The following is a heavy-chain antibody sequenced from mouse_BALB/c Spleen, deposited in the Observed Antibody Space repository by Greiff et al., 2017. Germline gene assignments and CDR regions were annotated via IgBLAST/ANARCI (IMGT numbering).Heavy chain of an antibody. V-gene: IGHV5-4*02. J-gene: IGHJ3*01. Sequence: EVKLMESGGGLVKPGGSLKLSCAASGFTFSDYYMYWVRQTPEKRLEWVATISDGGSYTYYPDSVKGRFTISRDNAKNTLYLQMSSLKSEDTAMYYCARRLPSFAYWGQGTLVTVSA. CDR1: GFTFSDYY. CDR2: ISDGGSYT. D-gene: IGHD2-4*01. CDR3: ARRLPSFAY.